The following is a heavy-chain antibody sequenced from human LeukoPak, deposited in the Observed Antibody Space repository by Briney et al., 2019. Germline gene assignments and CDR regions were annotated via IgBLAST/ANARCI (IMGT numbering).Heavy chain of an antibody. J-gene: IGHJ4*02. D-gene: IGHD2-15*01. Sequence: GGSLRLSCAASGFTFSSYWMSWVRQAPGKGLEWVANIKQDGSEKYYVDSVKGRFTISRDNAKNSLYLQMNSLRAEDTAVYYCRMVAATPIGEHLDYWGQGTLATVSS. CDR3: RMVAATPIGEHLDY. V-gene: IGHV3-7*01. CDR2: IKQDGSEK. CDR1: GFTFSSYW.